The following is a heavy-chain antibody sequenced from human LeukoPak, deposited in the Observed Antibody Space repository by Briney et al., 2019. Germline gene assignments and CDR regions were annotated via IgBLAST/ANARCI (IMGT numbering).Heavy chain of an antibody. CDR3: ARDLRSGNWFDP. J-gene: IGHJ5*02. CDR1: GFTFSDYY. D-gene: IGHD5/OR15-5a*01. V-gene: IGHV3-11*06. Sequence: GGSLRLSCAASGFTFSDYYMSWIRQAPGKGLEWVSYISSSSSYTNYADSVKGRFTISRGNAKNSLYLQMNSLRAEDTAVYYCARDLRSGNWFDPWGQGTLVTVSS. CDR2: ISSSSSYT.